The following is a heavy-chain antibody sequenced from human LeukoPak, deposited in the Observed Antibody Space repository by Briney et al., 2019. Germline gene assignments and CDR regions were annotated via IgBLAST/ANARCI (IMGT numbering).Heavy chain of an antibody. J-gene: IGHJ6*03. CDR1: GFTFSSYG. CDR2: IRYDGSNK. Sequence: GGSLRLSCAASGFTFSSYGMHWVRQAPGKGLEWVAFIRYDGSNKYYADSVKGRFTISRDNSKNTLYLQMNSLRAEDTAVYYCASNYYGSGSYYGWVYYYYYTDVWGKGTTVTISS. CDR3: ASNYYGSGSYYGWVYYYYYTDV. D-gene: IGHD3-10*01. V-gene: IGHV3-30*02.